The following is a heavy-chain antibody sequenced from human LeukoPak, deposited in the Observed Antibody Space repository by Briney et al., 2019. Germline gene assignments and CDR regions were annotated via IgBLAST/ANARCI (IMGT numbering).Heavy chain of an antibody. CDR1: GFTFSSYA. CDR3: ARAVAGSWWFDP. Sequence: GGSLRLSCAASGFTFSSYAMHWVRQAPGKGLEWVAVISYDGSNKYYADSVKGRFTISRDNSKNTLYLQMNSLRAEDTAVYYCARAVAGSWWFDPWGQGTLVTVSS. V-gene: IGHV3-30*04. CDR2: ISYDGSNK. J-gene: IGHJ5*02. D-gene: IGHD6-19*01.